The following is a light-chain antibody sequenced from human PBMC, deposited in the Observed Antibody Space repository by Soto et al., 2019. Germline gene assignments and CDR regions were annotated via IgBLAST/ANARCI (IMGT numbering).Light chain of an antibody. CDR3: QQFNSYPLT. J-gene: IGKJ4*01. V-gene: IGKV1-13*02. Sequence: AIQLTQSPSSLSASVGDRVTITCRASQGISSALAWYHQKPGKAPKLLIYDASSLESGVPLRFRGSGSGTDVTLTISSLQPEDFATYYCQQFNSYPLTFGGGTKVEIK. CDR1: QGISSA. CDR2: DAS.